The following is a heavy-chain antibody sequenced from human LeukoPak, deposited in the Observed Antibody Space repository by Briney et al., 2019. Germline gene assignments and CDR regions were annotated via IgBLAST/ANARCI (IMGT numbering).Heavy chain of an antibody. J-gene: IGHJ4*02. V-gene: IGHV1-8*01. CDR1: GYTFTSYD. D-gene: IGHD5-12*01. Sequence: ASVKVSCKASGYTFTSYDINWVRQATGQGLEWMGWMNPNSGNTGYAQKFQGRVTMTRNTSISTAYVELSSLRSEDTAVYYCARSRRGYSGFHFDYWGQGTLVTVSS. CDR3: ARSRRGYSGFHFDY. CDR2: MNPNSGNT.